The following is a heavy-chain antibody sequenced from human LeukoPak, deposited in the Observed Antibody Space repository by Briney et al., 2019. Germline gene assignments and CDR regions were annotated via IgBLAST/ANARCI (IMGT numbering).Heavy chain of an antibody. J-gene: IGHJ4*02. CDR1: GFTFSSYS. CDR3: ARDYSGGTEPFDY. D-gene: IGHD2-15*01. V-gene: IGHV3-21*01. Sequence: GGSPRLSCTASGFTFSSYSMNWVRQAPGKGLEWVSSISSSSSYIYYADSVKGRFTISRDNAKNSLYLQMNSLRAEDTAVYYCARDYSGGTEPFDYWGQGTLVTVSS. CDR2: ISSSSSYI.